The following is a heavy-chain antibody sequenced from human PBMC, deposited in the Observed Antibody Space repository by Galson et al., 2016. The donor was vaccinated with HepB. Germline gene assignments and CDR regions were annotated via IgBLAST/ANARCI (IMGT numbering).Heavy chain of an antibody. CDR2: ISGDGAP. D-gene: IGHD2-2*01. CDR1: GFSLGNYW. J-gene: IGHJ4*02. Sequence: SLRLSCAASGFSLGNYWMNWARQAPGKGLEWVSSISGDGAPYYVDSMKGRFTISRDNSKDTLYLQMISLRAEDTAVYYCARDRGFYSSTWDWGQGTLVTVSS. CDR3: ARDRGFYSSTWD. V-gene: IGHV3-23*01.